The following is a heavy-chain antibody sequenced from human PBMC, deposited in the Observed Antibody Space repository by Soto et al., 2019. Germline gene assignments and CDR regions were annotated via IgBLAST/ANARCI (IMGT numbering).Heavy chain of an antibody. CDR2: ISHDGHTT. V-gene: IGHV3-30*04. Sequence: QVQLVESGGGVVQPGRSLRLSCVASGFTFSSYSMQWVRKAPGKGLEWVAVISHDGHTTYYGDSVKGRSTISRDNSKSTLFLHMNRLTAEDTATYYCARYDSGGFSVYWGQGTLVTVSS. J-gene: IGHJ4*02. D-gene: IGHD3-22*01. CDR3: ARYDSGGFSVY. CDR1: GFTFSSYS.